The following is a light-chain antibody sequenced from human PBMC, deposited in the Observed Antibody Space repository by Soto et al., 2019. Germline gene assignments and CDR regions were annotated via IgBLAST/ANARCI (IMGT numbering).Light chain of an antibody. Sequence: QSVLTQPPSASGTPGQRVIISCSGSSSNIGRNTVNWYQHLPGTAPRLLIYTNDQRPSGVPDRFSGSKSGTSASLAISGLQSEDDTDYYCAAWDDTSSFVFGTGTQLTVL. CDR3: AAWDDTSSFV. CDR2: TND. CDR1: SSNIGRNT. J-gene: IGLJ1*01. V-gene: IGLV1-44*01.